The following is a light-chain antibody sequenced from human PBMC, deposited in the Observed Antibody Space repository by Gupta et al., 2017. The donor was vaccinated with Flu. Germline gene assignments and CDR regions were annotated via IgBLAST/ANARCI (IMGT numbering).Light chain of an antibody. J-gene: IGKJ1*01. CDR3: LQYNSFPRT. Sequence: PSSVSASVVDRDADTCLASQDISSWLAWSQPISVKFPKLLIYYSTSLQSGVPSRFSGSGSGTDFTLTISSLQPEDFATYYCLQYNSFPRTFGQGTKVEIK. V-gene: IGKV1-12*01. CDR2: YST. CDR1: QDISSW.